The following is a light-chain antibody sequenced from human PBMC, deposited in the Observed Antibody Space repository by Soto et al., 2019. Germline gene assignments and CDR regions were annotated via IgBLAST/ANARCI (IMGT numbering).Light chain of an antibody. CDR3: LHYDDDSET. CDR1: QSISNW. J-gene: IGKJ1*01. V-gene: IGKV1-5*03. CDR2: KAS. Sequence: DIQMTQSPSTLSASVGDRVTITCRASQSISNWLAWYQQKPGKAPKLLIYKASTLETGVPSRFSGSGSGTEFTLTITSLQPDDFATYYCLHYDDDSETFGQGTKVEIK.